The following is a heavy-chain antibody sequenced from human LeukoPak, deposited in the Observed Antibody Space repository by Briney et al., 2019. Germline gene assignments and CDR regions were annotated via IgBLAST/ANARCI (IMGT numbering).Heavy chain of an antibody. CDR1: GFTFDDYG. CDR2: INWNGGST. V-gene: IGHV3-20*04. CDR3: ARAVYGDYWGGGLYYMDV. J-gene: IGHJ6*03. D-gene: IGHD4-17*01. Sequence: GGSLRLSCAASGFTFDDYGMSWVRQAPGKGLEWVSGINWNGGSTGYAGSVKGRFTISRDNAKNSLYLQMNSLRAEDTALYYCARAVYGDYWGGGLYYMDVWGKGTTVTVSS.